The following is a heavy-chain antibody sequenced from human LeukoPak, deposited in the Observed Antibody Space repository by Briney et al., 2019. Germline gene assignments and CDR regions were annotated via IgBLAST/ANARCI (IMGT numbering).Heavy chain of an antibody. V-gene: IGHV3-7*01. D-gene: IGHD3-10*01. J-gene: IGHJ3*02. CDR2: IKQDGSEK. CDR1: GLTFNKYW. Sequence: GGSLRLSCEASGLTFNKYWMTWVRQAPGKGLEWVANIKQDGSEKNYVDSVKGRFTISRDNAKNSLFFQMNSLRAEDTAVYYCARDGGQGTMVRGPKGAFDIWGQGTMVTVSS. CDR3: ARDGGQGTMVRGPKGAFDI.